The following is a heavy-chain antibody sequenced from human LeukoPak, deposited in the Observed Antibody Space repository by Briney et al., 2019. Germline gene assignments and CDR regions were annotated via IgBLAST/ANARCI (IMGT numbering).Heavy chain of an antibody. Sequence: PSETLSLTCAVSGYSISSGYYWGWIRQPAGKGLEWIGRIYTSGSTNYNPSLKSRVTISVDTSKNQFSLKLSSVTAADTAVYYCARVDDYYDSSGYHDAFDIWGQGTMVTVSS. CDR1: GYSISSGYY. D-gene: IGHD3-22*01. CDR3: ARVDDYYDSSGYHDAFDI. CDR2: IYTSGST. V-gene: IGHV4-61*02. J-gene: IGHJ3*02.